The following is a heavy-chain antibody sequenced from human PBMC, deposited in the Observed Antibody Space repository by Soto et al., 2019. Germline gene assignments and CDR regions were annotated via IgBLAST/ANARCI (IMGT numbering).Heavy chain of an antibody. CDR2: IYYSGSS. CDR1: GGSITSSEYY. Sequence: SETLSLTCTVSGGSITSSEYYWAWIRQPPGKGLQFVGTIYYSGSSYSNPSLKSRLSMSVDTSKNQFSLTMKSVTAADTGVYYCARVRRGTIFGVVTHFDYWGQGTLVTVSS. CDR3: ARVRRGTIFGVVTHFDY. D-gene: IGHD3-3*01. J-gene: IGHJ4*02. V-gene: IGHV4-39*02.